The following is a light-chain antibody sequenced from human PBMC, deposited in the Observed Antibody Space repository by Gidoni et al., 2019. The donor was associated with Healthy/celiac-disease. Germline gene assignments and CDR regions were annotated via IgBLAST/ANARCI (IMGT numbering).Light chain of an antibody. CDR2: AAS. V-gene: IGKV1-39*01. CDR3: QQSYSTQVH. Sequence: DIQMTQSPSSLSASVGDRVTITCRASQSISSYLNWYQQKPGKAPKLLIYAASSLQSGVPSRFSGSGSGTDFTLTISSLQPEDFATYYCQQSYSTQVHFXQXTKLEIK. CDR1: QSISSY. J-gene: IGKJ2*01.